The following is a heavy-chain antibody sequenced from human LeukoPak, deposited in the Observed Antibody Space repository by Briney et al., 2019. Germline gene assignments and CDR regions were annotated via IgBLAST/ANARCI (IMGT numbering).Heavy chain of an antibody. J-gene: IGHJ5*02. CDR3: ARAPRITMVRGVIYWFDP. D-gene: IGHD3-10*01. Sequence: ASVKVSCKASGYTFTSYDINWVRQATGQGLEWMGWMNPNSGNTGYAQKFQGRVTITRNPSISTAYMELSSLRSEDTAVYYCARAPRITMVRGVIYWFDPWGQGTLVTVSS. CDR1: GYTFTSYD. V-gene: IGHV1-8*03. CDR2: MNPNSGNT.